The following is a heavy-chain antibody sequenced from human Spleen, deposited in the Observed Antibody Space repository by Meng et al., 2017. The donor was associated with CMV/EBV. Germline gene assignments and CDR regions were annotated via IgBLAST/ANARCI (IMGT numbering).Heavy chain of an antibody. D-gene: IGHD2-2*01. V-gene: IGHV3-30*02. CDR3: AKDRTSTNWFDP. CDR1: GFTFSSYG. J-gene: IGHJ5*02. Sequence: SCAASGFTFSSYGMHWVRQAPGKGLEWVAFIRYDGSNKYYADSVKGRFTISRDNSKNTPYLQMNSLRAEDTAVYYCAKDRTSTNWFDPWGQGTLVTVSS. CDR2: IRYDGSNK.